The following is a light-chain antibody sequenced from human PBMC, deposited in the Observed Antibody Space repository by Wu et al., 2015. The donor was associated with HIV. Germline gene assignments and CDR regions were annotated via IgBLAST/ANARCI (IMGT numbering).Light chain of an antibody. J-gene: IGKJ4*01. V-gene: IGKV3-15*01. CDR2: AAS. Sequence: TLSCRASQSISGHLAWYQQRPGQPPRLLIYAASTRVTDVPARFSGSGSGTEFTLTISSLQSEDFALYFCQQYSNWPLTFGGGTNIDIK. CDR3: QQYSNWPLT. CDR1: QSISGH.